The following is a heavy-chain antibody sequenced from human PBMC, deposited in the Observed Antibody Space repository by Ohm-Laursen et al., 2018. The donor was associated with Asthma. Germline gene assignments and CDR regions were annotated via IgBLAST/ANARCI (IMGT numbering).Heavy chain of an antibody. J-gene: IGHJ1*01. CDR3: ARIGPEWELPGREYSLHH. CDR2: ISTASSFI. CDR1: GYTFSRYS. D-gene: IGHD1-26*01. V-gene: IGHV3-21*01. Sequence: SLRLSCTASGYTFSRYSIHWVRQIPGKGQEWVASISTASSFIYYADSVRGRFTTSRDNARNSVYLQMNSLRAEDTALYYCARIGPEWELPGREYSLHHWGEGTLVTVSS.